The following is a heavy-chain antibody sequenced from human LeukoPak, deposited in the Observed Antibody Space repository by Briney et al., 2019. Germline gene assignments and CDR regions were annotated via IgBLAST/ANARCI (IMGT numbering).Heavy chain of an antibody. CDR2: IYYSGST. CDR3: ARYYYDSSGYYYHFDY. D-gene: IGHD3-22*01. V-gene: IGHV4-59*08. Sequence: SSETLSLTCTVSGGSISSYYWSWIRQPPGKGLEWIGYIYYSGSTNYNPSLKSRVTISVDTSKNQFSLKLSSVTAADTAVYYCARYYYDSSGYYYHFDYWGQGTLVTVSS. CDR1: GGSISSYY. J-gene: IGHJ4*02.